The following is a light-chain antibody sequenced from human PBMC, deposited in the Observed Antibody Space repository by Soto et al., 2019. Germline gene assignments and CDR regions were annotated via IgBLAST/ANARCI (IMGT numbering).Light chain of an antibody. CDR2: AAS. Sequence: DIQMTQSPSSLSASVGDRVTMTCRASQGISNYLAWYQQKPGKVPKLLIYAASTLQSGVPSRFSGSGSGTDFTLTISSLQPEDVATYYCQQYNSAPRTFGQGTKVEIK. V-gene: IGKV1-27*01. J-gene: IGKJ1*01. CDR3: QQYNSAPRT. CDR1: QGISNY.